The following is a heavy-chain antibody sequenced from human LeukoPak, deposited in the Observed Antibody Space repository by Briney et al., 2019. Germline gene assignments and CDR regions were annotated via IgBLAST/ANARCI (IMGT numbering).Heavy chain of an antibody. CDR2: ISAYNGNT. D-gene: IGHD6-13*01. V-gene: IGHV1-18*01. Sequence: RASVKVSCKASGYTFTSYSISWVRQAPGQGLEWMGWISAYNGNTNYAQKLQGRVTMTTDTSTSTAYMELRSLRSDDTAVYYCARVEGIAAAGTSFDYWGQGTLVTVSS. CDR1: GYTFTSYS. J-gene: IGHJ4*02. CDR3: ARVEGIAAAGTSFDY.